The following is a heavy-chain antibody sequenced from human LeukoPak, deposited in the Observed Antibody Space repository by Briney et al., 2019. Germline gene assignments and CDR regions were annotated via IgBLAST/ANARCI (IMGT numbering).Heavy chain of an antibody. J-gene: IGHJ4*02. Sequence: PGGSLRLSCAASGFTFSSYAMHWVRQAPGKGLEWVAVISYDGSNKYYADSVKGRFTLSRDNSKNTLYLQMNSLRAEDTAVYYCARDPYGSGLYYFDYWGQGTLVTVSS. D-gene: IGHD3-10*01. CDR1: GFTFSSYA. CDR3: ARDPYGSGLYYFDY. V-gene: IGHV3-30-3*01. CDR2: ISYDGSNK.